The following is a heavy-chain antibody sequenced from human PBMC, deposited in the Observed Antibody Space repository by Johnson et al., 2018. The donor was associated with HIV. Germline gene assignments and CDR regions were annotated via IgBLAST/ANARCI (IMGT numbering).Heavy chain of an antibody. D-gene: IGHD4-23*01. J-gene: IGHJ3*02. V-gene: IGHV3-30-3*01. Sequence: QVQLVESGGGVVQPGRSLRLSCAASGFTFSSYAMHWVRQAPGKGLEWVAVISYDGSNKYYADSVKGRFTISRDNSKNTLYLQMNSLRADDTAVYYCAKVSETYGGNIGFQHAFDIWGQGTMVTVSS. CDR3: AKVSETYGGNIGFQHAFDI. CDR2: ISYDGSNK. CDR1: GFTFSSYA.